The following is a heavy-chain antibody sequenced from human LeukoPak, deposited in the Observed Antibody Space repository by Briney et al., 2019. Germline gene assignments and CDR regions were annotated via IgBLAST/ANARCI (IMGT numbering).Heavy chain of an antibody. CDR2: IYHSGST. Sequence: PSETLSLTCAVSGGSISSSNWWSWVRQPPGKGLEWIGEIYHSGSTNYNPSLKSRVTISVDKSKNQFSLKLSSVTAADTAVYYCARGYSSSWFPNYGMDVRGQGTTVTVSS. V-gene: IGHV4-4*02. CDR3: ARGYSSSWFPNYGMDV. CDR1: GGSISSSNW. J-gene: IGHJ6*02. D-gene: IGHD6-13*01.